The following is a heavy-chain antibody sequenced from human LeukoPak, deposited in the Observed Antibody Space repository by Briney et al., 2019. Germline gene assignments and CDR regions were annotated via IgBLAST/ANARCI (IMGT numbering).Heavy chain of an antibody. CDR2: IYYSGST. CDR1: GGSISSYY. CDR3: ARGPDYYGSGSFY. V-gene: IGHV4-59*01. Sequence: PSETLSLTCTVSGGSISSYYWSWIRQPPGKGLEWIGYIYYSGSTNYNPSLKSRVTISVDTSKNQFSLKLSSVTAADTAVYYCARGPDYYGSGSFYWGQGTLVTVSS. D-gene: IGHD3-10*01. J-gene: IGHJ4*02.